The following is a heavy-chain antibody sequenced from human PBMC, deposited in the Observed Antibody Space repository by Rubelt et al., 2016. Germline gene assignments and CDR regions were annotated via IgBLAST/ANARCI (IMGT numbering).Heavy chain of an antibody. D-gene: IGHD3-3*01. CDR3: AGDRGNYDFWRGLGCCDY. CDR2: ISSYNGNT. V-gene: IGHV1-18*04. J-gene: IGHJ4*02. Sequence: QVQLVQSGAEVKKPGASVKVSCKASGYTFSTYGISWVRQAPGQGHEWMGWISSYNGNTDYAQRVQGRVTVTTETATSTAYMELRSLRSDERAVYYWAGDRGNYDFWRGLGCCDYWGQGTLVTVSS. CDR1: GYTFSTYG.